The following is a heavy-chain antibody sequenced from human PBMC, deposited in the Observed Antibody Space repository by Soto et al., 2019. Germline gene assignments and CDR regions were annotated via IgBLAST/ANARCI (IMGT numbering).Heavy chain of an antibody. CDR3: ARQRYSRVPAAMWHYYYGMDV. D-gene: IGHD2-2*01. CDR2: IYYSGST. V-gene: IGHV4-39*01. Sequence: TSETLSLTCTVSGGSISSSSYYWGWIRQPPGKGLEWIGSIYYSGSTYYNPSLKSRVTISVDTSKNQFSLKLSSVTAADTAVYYCARQRYSRVPAAMWHYYYGMDVWGQGTTVTVSS. J-gene: IGHJ6*02. CDR1: GGSISSSSYY.